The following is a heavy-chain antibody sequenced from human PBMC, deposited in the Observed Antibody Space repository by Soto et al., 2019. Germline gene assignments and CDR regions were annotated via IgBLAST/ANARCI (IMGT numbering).Heavy chain of an antibody. CDR1: GGTFSSYA. Sequence: QVQLVQSGAEVKKPGSSVKVSCKASGGTFSSYAISWVRQAPGQGLEWMGGIIPIFGTANYAQKFQGRVTITADESTSTADMELSSLRSEDTAVYYCARYSSSWYMGYYYGMDVWGQGTTVTVSS. V-gene: IGHV1-69*01. CDR2: IIPIFGTA. D-gene: IGHD6-13*01. CDR3: ARYSSSWYMGYYYGMDV. J-gene: IGHJ6*02.